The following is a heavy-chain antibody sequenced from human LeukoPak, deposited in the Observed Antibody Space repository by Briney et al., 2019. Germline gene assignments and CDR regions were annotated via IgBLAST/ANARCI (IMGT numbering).Heavy chain of an antibody. CDR2: INRDGTTT. CDR3: ARVALQYFDSITGY. D-gene: IGHD3-9*01. J-gene: IGHJ4*02. CDR1: GFTFSTYW. Sequence: PGGSLRLSCAASGFTFSTYWMHWVRQAPGKGLVWVSRINRDGTTTDYADSVKGRFTVSRDNAKNTLYLQMNSLRAEDTAVYYCARVALQYFDSITGYWGQGTLVTVSS. V-gene: IGHV3-74*01.